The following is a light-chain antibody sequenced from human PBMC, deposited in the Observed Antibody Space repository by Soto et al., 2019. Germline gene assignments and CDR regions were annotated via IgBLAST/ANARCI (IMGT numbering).Light chain of an antibody. V-gene: IGLV2-14*01. J-gene: IGLJ3*02. CDR3: SSYTSGSTCV. CDR1: SSDVGGYNY. CDR2: EVS. Sequence: QSALTQPASVSGSLGQSITISCTGTSSDVGGYNYVSWYQQHPGKAPNLMIYEVSNRPSGVSNRFSGSKSGNTASLTISGLQAEDEAYYYCSSYTSGSTCVFGGGTKLTVL.